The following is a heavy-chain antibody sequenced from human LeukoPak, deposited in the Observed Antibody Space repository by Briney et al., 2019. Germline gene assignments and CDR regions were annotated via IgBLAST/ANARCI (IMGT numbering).Heavy chain of an antibody. CDR2: IIPIFGTA. V-gene: IGHV1-69*05. D-gene: IGHD2-2*01. Sequence: SVKVSCKASGGTFSSYAISWVRPAPGQGLEWMGGIIPIFGTANYAQKFQGRVTITTDESTSTAYMELSSLRSEDTAVYYCALGFEGDIVVVPAANTSPGSMGAFDIWGQGTMVTVSS. CDR3: ALGFEGDIVVVPAANTSPGSMGAFDI. J-gene: IGHJ3*02. CDR1: GGTFSSYA.